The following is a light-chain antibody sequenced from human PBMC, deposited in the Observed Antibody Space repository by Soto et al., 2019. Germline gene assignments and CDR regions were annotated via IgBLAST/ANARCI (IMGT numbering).Light chain of an antibody. CDR2: LAS. J-gene: IGKJ4*01. CDR1: QSVLYSSNHKNY. V-gene: IGKV4-1*01. Sequence: DIVMTQSPDSLAASLGERATINCKSSQSVLYSSNHKNYLAWYQQKQGQPPKLLTYLASTRESGVPYRFSGSGSGTDFTLTISSLQAEDAAVYYCQQYYSTPLTFGGGTKVEIK. CDR3: QQYYSTPLT.